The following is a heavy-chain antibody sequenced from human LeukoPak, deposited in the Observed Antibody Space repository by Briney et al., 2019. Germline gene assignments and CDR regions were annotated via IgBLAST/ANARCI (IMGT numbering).Heavy chain of an antibody. V-gene: IGHV4-34*01. CDR1: GGSFSGYY. CDR3: ARLGTTHAASWFDP. J-gene: IGHJ5*02. CDR2: INHSGST. Sequence: SETLSLTCAVYGGSFSGYYWSWIRQPPGKGLEWIGEINHSGSTNYNPSLKSRVTISVDTSKNQFSLKLSSVTAAGTAVYYCARLGTTHAASWFDPWGQGTLVTVSS. D-gene: IGHD4-11*01.